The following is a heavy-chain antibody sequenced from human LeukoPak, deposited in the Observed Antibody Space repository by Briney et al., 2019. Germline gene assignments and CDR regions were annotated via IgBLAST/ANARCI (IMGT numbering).Heavy chain of an antibody. D-gene: IGHD3-10*01. CDR2: MNANSVNT. CDR3: ARGYMVRDY. CDR1: GYTFTSYD. Sequence: VASVKVSCKASGYTFTSYDINWGRQATGQGVEWRGWMNANSVNTGYAQKFQGRVTMTRDTSISTAYMELRSLRSEDTAVYYCARGYMVRDYWGQGTLVTVSS. J-gene: IGHJ4*02. V-gene: IGHV1-8*01.